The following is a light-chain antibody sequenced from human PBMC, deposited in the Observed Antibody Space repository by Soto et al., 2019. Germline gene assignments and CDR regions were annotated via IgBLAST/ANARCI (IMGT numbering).Light chain of an antibody. CDR2: SDT. CDR1: NIGSKG. J-gene: IGLJ2*01. CDR3: QVWDSGSAHVL. V-gene: IGLV3-21*01. Sequence: SYEPTQPPSVSVAPGETARISCGGNNIGSKGVHWYQQKPGQAPVLVIYSDTDLPPVIPERFSGSNSANMATLTIGRVEAGDEADYYCQVWDSGSAHVLFGGGTKLTVL.